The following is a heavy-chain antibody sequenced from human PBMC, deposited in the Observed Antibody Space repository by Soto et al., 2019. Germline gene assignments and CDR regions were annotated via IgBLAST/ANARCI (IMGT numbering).Heavy chain of an antibody. CDR1: GFTFSSYA. J-gene: IGHJ4*02. CDR3: AKTWDIVVVPAAMAYSSGWYYFDY. D-gene: IGHD2-2*01. Sequence: PGGSLRLSCAASGFTFSSYAMSWVRQAPGKGLEWVSAISGSGGSTYYADSVKGRFTISRDNSKNTLYLQMNSLRAEDTAVYYCAKTWDIVVVPAAMAYSSGWYYFDYWGQGTLVTVSS. V-gene: IGHV3-23*01. CDR2: ISGSGGST.